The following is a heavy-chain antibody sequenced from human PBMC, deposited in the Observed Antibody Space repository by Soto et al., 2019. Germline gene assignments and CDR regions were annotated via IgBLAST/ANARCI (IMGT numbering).Heavy chain of an antibody. J-gene: IGHJ4*02. CDR1: GFTFSSYW. D-gene: IGHD3-22*01. CDR3: ARAGYYYDSSGYYYRGFYFDY. V-gene: IGHV3-74*01. CDR2: INSDGSST. Sequence: EVQLVESGGGLVQPGGSLRLSCAASGFTFSSYWMHWVRQAPGKGLVWVSRINSDGSSTSYADSVKGRFTTSRDNAKNTLYLQMNSLRAEDTAVYYCARAGYYYDSSGYYYRGFYFDYWGQGTLVTVSS.